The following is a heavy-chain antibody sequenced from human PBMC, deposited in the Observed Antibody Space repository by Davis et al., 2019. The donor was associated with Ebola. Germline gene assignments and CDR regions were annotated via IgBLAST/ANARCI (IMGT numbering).Heavy chain of an antibody. V-gene: IGHV3-23*01. J-gene: IGHJ6*02. Sequence: GESLKISCAASGFTFDNFAFSWVRQAPGKGLEWVSAISGRDDSTYYADSVKGRFTISRDNPKNTLYLQMNSLRAEDTAVYYCGKDLGGSGSHYYYAMDVWGQGTTVTVSS. CDR3: GKDLGGSGSHYYYAMDV. CDR1: GFTFDNFA. D-gene: IGHD3-10*01. CDR2: ISGRDDST.